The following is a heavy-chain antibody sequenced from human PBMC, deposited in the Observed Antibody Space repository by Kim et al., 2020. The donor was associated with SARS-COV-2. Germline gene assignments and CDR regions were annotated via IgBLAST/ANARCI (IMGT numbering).Heavy chain of an antibody. D-gene: IGHD2-15*01. V-gene: IGHV3-23*01. CDR2: ISGSGGST. J-gene: IGHJ6*02. CDR1: GFTFSSYA. CDR3: AKAYCSGGSCYSGHYYYYGMDV. Sequence: GGSLRLSCAASGFTFSSYAMSWVRQAPGKGLEWVSAISGSGGSTYYADSVKGRFTISRDNSKNTLYLQMNSLRAEDTAVYYCAKAYCSGGSCYSGHYYYYGMDVWGQGTTVTVSS.